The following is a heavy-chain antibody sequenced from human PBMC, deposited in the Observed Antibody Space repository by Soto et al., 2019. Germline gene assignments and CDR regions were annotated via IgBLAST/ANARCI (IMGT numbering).Heavy chain of an antibody. V-gene: IGHV3-33*01. Sequence: GGSLRLSCAASGFTFSSYGMHWVRQAPGKGLEWVAVIWYDGSNKYYADSVKGRFTISRDNSKNTLYLQMNSLRAEDTAVYYCARELFGLRSSYRLPFDYWGQGTLVTVSS. CDR2: IWYDGSNK. CDR3: ARELFGLRSSYRLPFDY. CDR1: GFTFSSYG. J-gene: IGHJ4*02. D-gene: IGHD5-12*01.